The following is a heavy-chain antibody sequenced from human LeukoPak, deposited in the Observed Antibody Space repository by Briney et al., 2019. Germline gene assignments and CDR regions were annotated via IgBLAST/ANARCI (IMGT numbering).Heavy chain of an antibody. J-gene: IGHJ3*02. CDR3: ARDEGQLERRTDAFDI. CDR1: GDSVSSNSAA. CDR2: TYYRSKWYN. D-gene: IGHD1-1*01. V-gene: IGHV6-1*01. Sequence: SQTLSLTCATSGDSVSSNSAAWNWIRQSPSRGLEWLGRTYYRSKWYNDYAVSVKSRITINPDTSKNQFSLQLNSVTPEDTAVYYCARDEGQLERRTDAFDIWGQGTMVTVSS.